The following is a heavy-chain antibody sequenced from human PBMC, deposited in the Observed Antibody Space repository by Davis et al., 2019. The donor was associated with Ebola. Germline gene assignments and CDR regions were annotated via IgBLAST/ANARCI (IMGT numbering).Heavy chain of an antibody. CDR3: AKEATYASGWYGGWFDP. CDR1: GFTFDDYA. CDR2: INSDGSST. J-gene: IGHJ5*02. Sequence: HTGGSLRLSCAASGFTFDDYAMHWVRQAPGKGLVWVSRINSDGSSTSYADSVKGRFTISRDNSKNTLYLHMNSLRADDTAVYYCAKEATYASGWYGGWFDPWGPGTVVTVSS. V-gene: IGHV3-74*01. D-gene: IGHD6-19*01.